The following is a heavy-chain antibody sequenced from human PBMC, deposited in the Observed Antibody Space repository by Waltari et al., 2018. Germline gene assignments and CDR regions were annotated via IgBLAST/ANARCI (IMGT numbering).Heavy chain of an antibody. D-gene: IGHD6-19*01. CDR1: GFPFSTYA. J-gene: IGHJ4*02. V-gene: IGHV3-23*01. Sequence: QLLESGGGWRQAGGSLRLSCAASGFPFSTYAMSWVRQAPGKGPEWVSGITSGGGDTYYTDSVRGRFTISRDNSKNTVYLQMNSLRHEDTAVYYCAKEIYRIGRPCFDYWGQGVRVTVSS. CDR3: AKEIYRIGRPCFDY. CDR2: ITSGGGDT.